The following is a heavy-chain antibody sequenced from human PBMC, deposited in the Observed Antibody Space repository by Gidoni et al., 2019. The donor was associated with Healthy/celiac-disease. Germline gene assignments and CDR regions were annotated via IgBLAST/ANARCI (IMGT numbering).Heavy chain of an antibody. CDR3: TTDPSWSSGYYFDAFDI. J-gene: IGHJ3*02. Sequence: EVQLVESGGGLVKPGGSLRLSCAASGFTFSNAWMSWVRQAPGKGLEWVGRIKSKTDGGTTDYAAPVKGRFTISRDDSKNTLYLQMNSLKTEDTAVYYCTTDPSWSSGYYFDAFDIWGQGTMVTVSS. CDR1: GFTFSNAW. D-gene: IGHD3-22*01. V-gene: IGHV3-15*01. CDR2: IKSKTDGGTT.